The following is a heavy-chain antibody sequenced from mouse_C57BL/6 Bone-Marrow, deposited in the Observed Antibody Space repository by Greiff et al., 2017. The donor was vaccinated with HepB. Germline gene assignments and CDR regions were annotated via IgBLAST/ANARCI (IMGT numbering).Heavy chain of an antibody. J-gene: IGHJ2*01. CDR3: ARAITTVVAN. CDR1: GYSITSGYY. D-gene: IGHD1-1*01. Sequence: DVKLQESGPGLVKPSQSLSLTCSVTGYSITSGYYWNWIRQFPGNKLEWMGYISYDGSNNYNPSLKNRISITRDTSKNQFFLKLNSVTTEDTATYYCARAITTVVANWGQGTTLTVSS. CDR2: ISYDGSN. V-gene: IGHV3-6*01.